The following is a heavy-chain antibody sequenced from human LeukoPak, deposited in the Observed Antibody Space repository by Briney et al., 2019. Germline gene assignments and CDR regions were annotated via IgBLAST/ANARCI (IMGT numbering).Heavy chain of an antibody. CDR3: AGINLKNWNHRLFDP. D-gene: IGHD1-1*01. CDR2: IYYSGST. J-gene: IGHJ5*01. V-gene: IGHV4-59*01. Sequence: SETLSLTCTVSGGSISSYYWSWIRQPPGKGLEWIGYIYYSGSTNYNPSLKSRVTISVDTSKNQFSLKLSSVTAADTAVYYCAGINLKNWNHRLFDPWGQGALVTVSS. CDR1: GGSISSYY.